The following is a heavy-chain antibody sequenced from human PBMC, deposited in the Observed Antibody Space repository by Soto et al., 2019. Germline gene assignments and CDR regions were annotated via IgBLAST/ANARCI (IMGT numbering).Heavy chain of an antibody. D-gene: IGHD5-12*01. CDR1: GFNFISYS. J-gene: IGHJ4*02. V-gene: IGHV3-21*01. CDR3: ARVWGYDADFAY. Sequence: GGSLRLSCAASGFNFISYSMNWVRQAPGKGLEWVSSISSSSSYIYYADSVKGRFTISRDNAKNSLYLQMNSLRAEDTAVYYCARVWGYDADFAYWGQGTLVTVSS. CDR2: ISSSSSYI.